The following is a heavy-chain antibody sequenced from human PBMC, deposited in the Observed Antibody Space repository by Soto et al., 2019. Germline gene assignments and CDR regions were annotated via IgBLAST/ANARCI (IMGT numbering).Heavy chain of an antibody. CDR2: IYPSDSDT. J-gene: IGHJ4*02. CDR3: ARGSGYHNY. Sequence: GESLKISCKGSGYTFTTNWIAWVRQMPGKGLERMGIIYPSDSDTRYSPSFQGQVTISADKPINTAYLQWSSLKASDTAMYYCARGSGYHNYWGQGTLVTVSS. D-gene: IGHD5-12*01. V-gene: IGHV5-51*04. CDR1: GYTFTTNW.